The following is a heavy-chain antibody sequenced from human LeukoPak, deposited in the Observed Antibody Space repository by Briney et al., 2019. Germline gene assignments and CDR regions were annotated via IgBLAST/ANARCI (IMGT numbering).Heavy chain of an antibody. Sequence: GGSLRLSCAASGFTFSSYAMSWVRQAPGKGLEWVSAISGSGGSTYYADSVKGRFTISRDNSKNTLYLQMNSLRAEDTAVYYCAKITMIVVVISAFDSWGQGTMVTVSS. D-gene: IGHD3-22*01. J-gene: IGHJ3*02. CDR3: AKITMIVVVISAFDS. CDR2: ISGSGGST. CDR1: GFTFSSYA. V-gene: IGHV3-23*01.